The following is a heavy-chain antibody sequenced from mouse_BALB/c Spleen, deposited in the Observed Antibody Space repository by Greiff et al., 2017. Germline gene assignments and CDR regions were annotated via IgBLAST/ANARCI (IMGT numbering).Heavy chain of an antibody. CDR2: ISDGGSYT. CDR1: GFTFSDYY. D-gene: IGHD2-2*01. Sequence: EVQLVESGGGLVKPGGSLKLSCAASGFTFSDYYMYWVRQTPEKRLEWVATISDGGSYTYYPDSVKGRFTISRDNAKNNLYLQMSSLKSEDTAMYYCARDHGYDEGYYAMDYWGQGTSVTVSS. CDR3: ARDHGYDEGYYAMDY. V-gene: IGHV5-4*02. J-gene: IGHJ4*01.